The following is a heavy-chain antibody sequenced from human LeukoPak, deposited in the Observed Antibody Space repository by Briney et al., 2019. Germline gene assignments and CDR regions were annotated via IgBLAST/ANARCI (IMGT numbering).Heavy chain of an antibody. CDR2: INHSGST. D-gene: IGHD5-12*01. J-gene: IGHJ5*02. V-gene: IGHV4-34*01. Sequence: SETLSLTCAVYGGSFSGYYWSWIRQPPGKGLEWIGEINHSGSTNYNPSLKSRVTISVDTSKNQFSLKLSSVTAADTAVFYCATIRHSGYVATSFSAWGQGTLVTVSS. CDR3: ATIRHSGYVATSFSA. CDR1: GGSFSGYY.